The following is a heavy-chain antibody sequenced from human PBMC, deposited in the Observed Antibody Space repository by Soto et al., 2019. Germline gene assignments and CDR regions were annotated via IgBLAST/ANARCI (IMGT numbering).Heavy chain of an antibody. CDR1: GGSISSSHW. CDR2: IYHSGST. J-gene: IGHJ3*02. Sequence: PSETLSLTCAVSGGSISSSHWWIWVRQPPGKGLEWIGEIYHSGSTNYNPSLKSRVTMSVDKSKNHFSLKMTSVTAADTAVYFCARGGGIAAAERAFDIRRQGTMVTVSS. CDR3: ARGGGIAAAERAFDI. D-gene: IGHD6-13*01. V-gene: IGHV4-4*02.